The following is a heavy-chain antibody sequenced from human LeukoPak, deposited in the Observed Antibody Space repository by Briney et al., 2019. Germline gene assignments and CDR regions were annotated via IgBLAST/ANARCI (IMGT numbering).Heavy chain of an antibody. CDR3: ARLRPDWGRAYDY. V-gene: IGHV4-61*02. CDR1: GGSISSGSYY. CDR2: IYTSGST. J-gene: IGHJ4*02. Sequence: SETLSLTCTVSGGSISSGSYYWSWIRQPAGKGLEWIGRIYTSGSTNYNPSLKSRVTISVDTSKNQFSLKLSSVTAADTAVYYCARLRPDWGRAYDYWGQGTLVTVSS. D-gene: IGHD3-16*01.